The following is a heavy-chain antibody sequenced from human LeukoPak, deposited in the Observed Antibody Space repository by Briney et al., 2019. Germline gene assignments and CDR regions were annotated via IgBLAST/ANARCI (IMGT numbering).Heavy chain of an antibody. CDR2: IYYSGST. Sequence: SETLSLTCNVSGGSISSYYWSWIRQPPGKGLEWIGYIYYSGSTNYNPSLKSRVTISVDTSKNQFSLKLSSVTAADTAVYYCARGGGYCSSTSCHDAFDIWGQGTMVTVSS. J-gene: IGHJ3*02. CDR1: GGSISSYY. D-gene: IGHD2-2*01. CDR3: ARGGGYCSSTSCHDAFDI. V-gene: IGHV4-59*01.